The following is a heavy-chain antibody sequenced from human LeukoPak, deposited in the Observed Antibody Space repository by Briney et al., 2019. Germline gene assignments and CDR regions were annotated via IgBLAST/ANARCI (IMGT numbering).Heavy chain of an antibody. V-gene: IGHV3-15*01. CDR2: IKSKTDSGKT. CDR1: GFTFSNAW. CDR3: TTGVGSSTSCYAKIACFDY. D-gene: IGHD2-2*01. Sequence: GGSLRLSCAASGFTFSNAWMSWVRQAPGKGLEWVGRIKSKTDSGKTDYAAAVKVRFTISRDDSKNTLYLQMNSLKTEDTAVYYCTTGVGSSTSCYAKIACFDYWGQGTLVTVSS. J-gene: IGHJ4*02.